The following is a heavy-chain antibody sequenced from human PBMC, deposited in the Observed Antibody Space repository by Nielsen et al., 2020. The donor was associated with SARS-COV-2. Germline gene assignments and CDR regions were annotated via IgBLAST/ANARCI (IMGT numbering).Heavy chain of an antibody. V-gene: IGHV5-51*01. CDR1: GYSFISYC. J-gene: IGHJ5*02. CDR3: ARSPRYYAFDP. Sequence: GESLKISCKGSGYSFISYCIAWVRQMPGKGLEWMGIICPGDSDTRYSPSFQGQVTISADKSISTAYLQWSSLKASDTAMYYCARSPRYYAFDPWGQGTLVTVSS. CDR2: ICPGDSDT. D-gene: IGHD3-3*01.